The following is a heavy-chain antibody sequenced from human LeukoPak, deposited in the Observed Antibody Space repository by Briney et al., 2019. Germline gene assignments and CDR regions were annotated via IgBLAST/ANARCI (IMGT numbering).Heavy chain of an antibody. D-gene: IGHD4-17*01. Sequence: GGSLRLSCAASGFTFSTYSMNWVRQAPGKGLEWVSSISSSSTYIYYADSVKGRFTISRDNSKNTLYLQMNSLRAEDTAVYYCALTVTTNYYYYYMDVWGKGTTVTISS. J-gene: IGHJ6*03. CDR2: ISSSSTYI. CDR1: GFTFSTYS. V-gene: IGHV3-21*04. CDR3: ALTVTTNYYYYYMDV.